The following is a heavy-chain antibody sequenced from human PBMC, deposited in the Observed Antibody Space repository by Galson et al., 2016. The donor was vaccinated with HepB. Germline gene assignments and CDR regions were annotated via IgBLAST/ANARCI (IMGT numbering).Heavy chain of an antibody. CDR3: ARGDNPDYGDYASAYYYMDV. D-gene: IGHD4-17*01. CDR1: GGSFSGYY. V-gene: IGHV4-34*01. CDR2: INHSGST. J-gene: IGHJ6*03. Sequence: SETLSLTCAVYGGSFSGYYWSWIRQPPGKGLEWIGEINHSGSTNYNPSLKSRVTISLDTSKNQFSLKLSSVTAADTAVYYCARGDNPDYGDYASAYYYMDVWGKGTTVTVSS.